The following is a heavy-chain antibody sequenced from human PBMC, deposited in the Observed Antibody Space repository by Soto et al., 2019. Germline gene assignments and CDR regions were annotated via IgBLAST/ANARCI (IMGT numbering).Heavy chain of an antibody. CDR1: GFTFSSYG. CDR3: ARDYYKYYDSSGYYRSPAY. CDR2: ISYDGSDK. V-gene: IGHV3-30*03. J-gene: IGHJ4*02. D-gene: IGHD3-22*01. Sequence: GGSLRLSCAASGFTFSSYGMHWVRQAPGKGLEWVAVISYDGSDKDYADSVKGRFAISRDNSRNTLFLQMNSLRAEDTAVYYCARDYYKYYDSSGYYRSPAYWGQGTLVTVSS.